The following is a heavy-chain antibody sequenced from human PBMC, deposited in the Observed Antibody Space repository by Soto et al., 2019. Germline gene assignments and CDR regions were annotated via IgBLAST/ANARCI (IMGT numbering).Heavy chain of an antibody. V-gene: IGHV3-30-3*01. CDR2: ISYDGSNK. CDR3: ARPGSGYDVLTGQYFYYYHAVDV. J-gene: IGHJ6*02. CDR1: GFIFSTYA. D-gene: IGHD3-9*01. Sequence: GGSLRLSCAASGFIFSTYAMHWVRQAPGKGLEWVAVISYDGSNKYYADSVKGRFTISRDNSKNTLYLQMNSLRTEDTAIYYCARPGSGYDVLTGQYFYYYHAVDVWRQGTTFTVSS.